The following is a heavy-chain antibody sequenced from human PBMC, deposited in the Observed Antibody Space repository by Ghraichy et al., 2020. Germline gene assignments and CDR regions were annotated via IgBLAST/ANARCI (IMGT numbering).Heavy chain of an antibody. CDR3: ARDRDYSSSWDYYGMDV. D-gene: IGHD6-13*01. CDR1: GYTFTSYG. CDR2: ISAYNGNT. V-gene: IGHV1-18*01. J-gene: IGHJ6*02. Sequence: ASVKVSCKASGYTFTSYGISWVRQAPGQGLEWMGWISAYNGNTNYAQKLQGRVTMTTDTSTSTAYMELRSLRSDDTAVYYCARDRDYSSSWDYYGMDVWGQGTTVTVSS.